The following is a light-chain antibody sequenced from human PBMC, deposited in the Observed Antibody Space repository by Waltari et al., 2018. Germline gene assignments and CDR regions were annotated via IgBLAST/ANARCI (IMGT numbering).Light chain of an antibody. CDR1: QSVTHY. CDR2: GAS. Sequence: DIQMTQSPSSLSASVGDRVTITCRASQSVTHYLNWYQQRPGRAPKLLIYGASNVQTGVSSRFGGSGSGTDFTLTITSLQPEDFATYYCQQSYSTPYTFGQGTNVEIK. J-gene: IGKJ2*01. CDR3: QQSYSTPYT. V-gene: IGKV1-39*01.